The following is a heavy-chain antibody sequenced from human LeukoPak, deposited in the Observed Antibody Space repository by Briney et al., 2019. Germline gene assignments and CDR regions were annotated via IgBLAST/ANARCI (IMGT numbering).Heavy chain of an antibody. CDR3: AKAGSYWDFDY. CDR2: ISGSGGST. J-gene: IGHJ4*02. D-gene: IGHD1-26*01. Sequence: GGSLRLSCAASGFTFSSYAMSWVRQAPGKGLEWVSGISGSGGSTDYADSVKGRCTISRDNSKNTLYLQMNRLRAEDTALYYCAKAGSYWDFDYWGQGTLVTVSS. CDR1: GFTFSSYA. V-gene: IGHV3-23*01.